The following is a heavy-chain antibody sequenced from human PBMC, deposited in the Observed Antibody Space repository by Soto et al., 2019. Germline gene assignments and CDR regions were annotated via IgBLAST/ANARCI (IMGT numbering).Heavy chain of an antibody. CDR3: AKFGASGSYFQFDY. V-gene: IGHV3-23*01. J-gene: IGHJ4*02. Sequence: AGGSLRLSCAASGFPFINFAMSWVRQSPGKGLEWVSAISGTGSRTWYADSVRGRFTVSRDNSKNTLYLQMNSLRDEDTAVYYCAKFGASGSYFQFDYCGPGPLVTVSS. CDR1: GFPFINFA. D-gene: IGHD3-10*01. CDR2: ISGTGSRT.